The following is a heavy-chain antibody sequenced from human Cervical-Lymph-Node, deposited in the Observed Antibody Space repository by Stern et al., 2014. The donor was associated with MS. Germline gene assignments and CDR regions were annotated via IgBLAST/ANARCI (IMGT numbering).Heavy chain of an antibody. Sequence: QVQLVQSGVEVKKPGASVTVSCKASGYTFNNYGINWVRQAPGQGLEWIGWISAYNGNTNFAQKVHDRVIMTTNTSTNTAYMELRSLRTDDTAVYYCARDYDVRLTAAGHWGQGTLVIVSS. CDR1: GYTFNNYG. D-gene: IGHD6-13*01. J-gene: IGHJ4*02. CDR2: ISAYNGNT. V-gene: IGHV1-18*01. CDR3: ARDYDVRLTAAGH.